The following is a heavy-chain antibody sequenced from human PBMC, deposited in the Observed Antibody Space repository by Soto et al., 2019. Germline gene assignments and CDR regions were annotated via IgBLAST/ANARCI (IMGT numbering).Heavy chain of an antibody. Sequence: QVQLVQSGAEVKKPGSSVKVSCKASGGTFSSYAISWVRQAPGQGLEWMGGIIPIFGTANYAQKFQGRVTITADESTSTAYMELSSLRSEDTAVYYCERKRSSGWYGEDAFDIWGQGTMVTVSS. CDR1: GGTFSSYA. J-gene: IGHJ3*02. V-gene: IGHV1-69*12. CDR2: IIPIFGTA. D-gene: IGHD6-19*01. CDR3: ERKRSSGWYGEDAFDI.